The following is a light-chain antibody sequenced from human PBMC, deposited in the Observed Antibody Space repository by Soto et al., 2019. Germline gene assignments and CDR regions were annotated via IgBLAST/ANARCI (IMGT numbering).Light chain of an antibody. CDR2: KAS. Sequence: DIQMTQSPSTLSASVGDRVTITCRASQSISSWLAWYQQKPGKAPKLLIYKASTLESGVQSRFSGSGSATESTLTISSLQPDDFSTYYSKQSFTFGRGTKVDIK. J-gene: IGKJ3*01. CDR1: QSISSW. CDR3: KQSFT. V-gene: IGKV1-5*03.